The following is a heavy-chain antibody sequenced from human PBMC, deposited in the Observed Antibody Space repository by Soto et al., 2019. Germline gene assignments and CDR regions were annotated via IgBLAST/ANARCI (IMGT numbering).Heavy chain of an antibody. D-gene: IGHD3-16*02. Sequence: EVQLLESGGGLVQPGGSLRLSCAASGFTFSSYAMSWVRQPPGKGLEWVSAISGSGGSTYYADSVKGRFTISRDNSKNTLYVQVNSMRAEDKAVYYCAKVQEYMITVGGVIASNFDYWGEGTLVTVSS. J-gene: IGHJ4*02. CDR2: ISGSGGST. CDR3: AKVQEYMITVGGVIASNFDY. V-gene: IGHV3-23*01. CDR1: GFTFSSYA.